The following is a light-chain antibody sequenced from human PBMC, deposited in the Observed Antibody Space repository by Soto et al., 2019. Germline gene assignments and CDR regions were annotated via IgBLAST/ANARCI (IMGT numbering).Light chain of an antibody. CDR2: GNS. Sequence: QSALTQPPSVSGAPGQRVTISCTGSSSNIGAGYDVHWYQQLPGTAPKLLIYGNSNRPSGVPDRFSGSKSGTSASLAITGLQAEDEADYYCQSYDSSLSGCWEFGGGTKLTVL. V-gene: IGLV1-40*01. CDR3: QSYDSSLSGCWE. J-gene: IGLJ3*02. CDR1: SSNIGAGYD.